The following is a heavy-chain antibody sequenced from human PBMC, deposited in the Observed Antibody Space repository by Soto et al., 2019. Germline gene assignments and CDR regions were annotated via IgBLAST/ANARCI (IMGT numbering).Heavy chain of an antibody. V-gene: IGHV4-39*01. CDR1: GGSVSRNSYF. D-gene: IGHD5-18*01. CDR2: IYSSGST. Sequence: SGTLSLTRTVSGGSVSRNSYFWGWVRPSPGKGLEWIGSIYSSGSTYYNPSLMSRVTISVDTSKNQFSLKLSSVTAADTAVYYCARDTGSLNAFDIWGQGTMVTV. J-gene: IGHJ3*02. CDR3: ARDTGSLNAFDI.